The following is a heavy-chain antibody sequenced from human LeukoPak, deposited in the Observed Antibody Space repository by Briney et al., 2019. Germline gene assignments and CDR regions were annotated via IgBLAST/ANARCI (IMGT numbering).Heavy chain of an antibody. CDR3: ARSGGSYRLDY. CDR1: GFTFSSYW. D-gene: IGHD1-26*01. J-gene: IGHJ4*02. CDR2: IKQDGSEK. V-gene: IGHV3-7*01. Sequence: GGSLRLSCAASGFTFSSYWMSWVRPAPGKGLEWVANIKQDGSEKYYVDSVKGRFTISRDNAKNSLYLQMDSLRAEDTAVYYCARSGGSYRLDYWGQGTLVTVSS.